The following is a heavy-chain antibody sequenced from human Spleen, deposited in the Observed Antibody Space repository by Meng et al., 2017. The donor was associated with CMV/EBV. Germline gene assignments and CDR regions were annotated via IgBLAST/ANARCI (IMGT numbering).Heavy chain of an antibody. J-gene: IGHJ5*02. D-gene: IGHD6-13*01. Sequence: VQLQGAGPGLVKPWETLSLTWPGSGGSISSYYWSWIRQPAGKGLEWIGRIYTSGSTNYNPSLTSRVTMSVDTSKNQFSLKLSSVTAADTAVYYCAREPEGINWFDPWGQGTLVTVSS. CDR2: IYTSGST. CDR3: AREPEGINWFDP. CDR1: GGSISSYY. V-gene: IGHV4-4*07.